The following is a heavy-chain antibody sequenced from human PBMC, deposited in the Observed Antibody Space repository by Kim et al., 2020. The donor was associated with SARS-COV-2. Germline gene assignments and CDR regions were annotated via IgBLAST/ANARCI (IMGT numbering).Heavy chain of an antibody. CDR2: ISYDGSNK. CDR1: GFTFSSYA. V-gene: IGHV3-30*04. D-gene: IGHD5-12*01. J-gene: IGHJ5*02. Sequence: GGSLRLSCAASGFTFSSYAMHWVRQAPGKGLEWVAVISYDGSNKYYADSVKGRFTISRDNSKNTLYLQMNSLRAEDTAVYYCERDGRDGYGNNWFDPWGQGTLVTVSS. CDR3: ERDGRDGYGNNWFDP.